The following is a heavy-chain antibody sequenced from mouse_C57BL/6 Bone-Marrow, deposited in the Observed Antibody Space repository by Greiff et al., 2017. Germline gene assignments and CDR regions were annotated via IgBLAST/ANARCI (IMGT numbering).Heavy chain of an antibody. CDR3: ARQGFAY. Sequence: EVQLVESGGDLVKPGGSLKLSCAASGFTFSSYGMSWVRQTPDKRLEWVATISSGGSYTYYPDSVKGRFTISRDNAKNTLYLQLSSLKYEDTAMYYCARQGFAYGGQGTLVTVSA. J-gene: IGHJ3*01. CDR1: GFTFSSYG. V-gene: IGHV5-6*01. CDR2: ISSGGSYT.